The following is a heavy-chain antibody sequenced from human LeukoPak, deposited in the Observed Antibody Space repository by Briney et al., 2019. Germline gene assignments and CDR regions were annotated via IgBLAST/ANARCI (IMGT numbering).Heavy chain of an antibody. D-gene: IGHD6-13*01. CDR1: GFTFSSYG. J-gene: IGHJ4*02. CDR3: ARSGYSSSWYGEGHFDY. CDR2: IKQDGSEK. Sequence: GGSLRLSCAASGFTFSSYGMHWVRQAPGKGLEWVANIKQDGSEKYYVDSVKGRFTISRDNAKNSLYLQMNSLRAEDTAVYYCARSGYSSSWYGEGHFDYWGQGTLVTVSS. V-gene: IGHV3-7*01.